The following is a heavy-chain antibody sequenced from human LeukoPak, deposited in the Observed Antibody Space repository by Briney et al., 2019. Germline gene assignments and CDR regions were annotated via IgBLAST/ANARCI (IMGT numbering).Heavy chain of an antibody. J-gene: IGHJ4*02. Sequence: PGGSLTLSCAVSGFTFRSYAMGWVRQAPGRGLEWVSVISGSGGRTYYADSVKGRFTISRDNSKNTLYLQMNSLRAEDTAVYYCARSLVVGATHPSHWGQGTLVTVSS. CDR2: ISGSGGRT. CDR1: GFTFRSYA. V-gene: IGHV3-23*01. D-gene: IGHD2-15*01. CDR3: ARSLVVGATHPSH.